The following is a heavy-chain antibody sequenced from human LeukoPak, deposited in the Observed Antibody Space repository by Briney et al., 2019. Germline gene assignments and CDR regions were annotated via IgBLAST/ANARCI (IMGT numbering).Heavy chain of an antibody. V-gene: IGHV3-30*02. D-gene: IGHD2-2*01. Sequence: GGSLRLSCAASGFIFSSYGMHWVRQAPGKGLEWVTFIRYDGSNKYHADSVKGRFTISRDISKNTLYLQMNSLRAEDTAVYYCARNILVVPTATEGYFDYWGQGTLVTVSS. CDR3: ARNILVVPTATEGYFDY. CDR2: IRYDGSNK. CDR1: GFIFSSYG. J-gene: IGHJ4*02.